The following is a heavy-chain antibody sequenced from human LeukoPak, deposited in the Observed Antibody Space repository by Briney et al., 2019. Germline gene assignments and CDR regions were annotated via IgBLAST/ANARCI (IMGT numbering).Heavy chain of an antibody. J-gene: IGHJ5*02. CDR3: ARGQARLAWFDP. CDR1: GGSISSGYY. Sequence: ASQTLSLTCTVSGGSISSGYYWGWIRQPPGQGLQWIGTIYHSGSTFYNPSLKSRVTISVDTSKNQFSLRLTSVIAADTAVYYCARGQARLAWFDPWGQGTLVTVSS. D-gene: IGHD6-19*01. CDR2: IYHSGST. V-gene: IGHV4-38-2*02.